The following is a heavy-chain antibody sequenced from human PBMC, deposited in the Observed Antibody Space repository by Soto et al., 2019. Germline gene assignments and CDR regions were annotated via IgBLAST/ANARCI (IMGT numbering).Heavy chain of an antibody. D-gene: IGHD3-16*01. CDR2: MSYDGSNK. V-gene: IGHV3-30-3*01. CDR1: GFTFSSYA. Sequence: QVQLVESGGGVVQPGRSLRLSCAASGFTFSSYAMHWVRRAPGKGLVWVAVMSYDGSNKYYADSVKGRFIISRDNSKNTLYLQMSGLRPEDTALYYCARDGGAYWGQGTLVIVSS. CDR3: ARDGGAY. J-gene: IGHJ4*02.